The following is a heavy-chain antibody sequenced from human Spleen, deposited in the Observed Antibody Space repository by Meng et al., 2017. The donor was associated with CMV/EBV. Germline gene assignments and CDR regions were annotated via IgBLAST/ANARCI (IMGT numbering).Heavy chain of an antibody. CDR2: INPNSGAT. D-gene: IGHD2-21*01. J-gene: IGHJ4*02. CDR3: ARDIPFDY. Sequence: SVKVSFKASGYTFTGYYIHWVRQAPGQGLEWMGWINPNSGATNYAQNFQGRVTMTRDTSIRKAYLELSNLRADDTAMYYCARDIPFDYWGQGTLVTVSS. V-gene: IGHV1-2*02. CDR1: GYTFTGYY.